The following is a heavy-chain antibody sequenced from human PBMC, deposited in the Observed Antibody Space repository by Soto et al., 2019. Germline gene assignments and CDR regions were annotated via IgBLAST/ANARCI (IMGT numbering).Heavy chain of an antibody. CDR2: IYYSGST. V-gene: IGHV4-39*01. CDR1: GGSISSSSYY. D-gene: IGHD4-17*01. CDR3: ARHDMLYGDPYYFDY. J-gene: IGHJ4*02. Sequence: ETLSLTCTVSGGSISSSSYYWGWIRQPPGKGLEWIGSIYYSGSTYYNPSLKSRVTISVDTSKNQFSLKLSSVTAADTAVYYCARHDMLYGDPYYFDYWGQGTLVTVSS.